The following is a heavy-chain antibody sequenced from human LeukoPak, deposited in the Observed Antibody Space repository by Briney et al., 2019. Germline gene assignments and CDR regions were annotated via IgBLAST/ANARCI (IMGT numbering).Heavy chain of an antibody. CDR3: ARAARTGNYYYYMDV. Sequence: SETLSLICTVSGGSISSYYWSWIRQPAGKGLEWIGRIYTSGSTNYNPSLKSRVTMSVDTSKNQFSLKLSSVTAADTAVYYCARAARTGNYYYYMDVWGKGTTVTISS. D-gene: IGHD3-10*01. V-gene: IGHV4-4*07. J-gene: IGHJ6*03. CDR1: GGSISSYY. CDR2: IYTSGST.